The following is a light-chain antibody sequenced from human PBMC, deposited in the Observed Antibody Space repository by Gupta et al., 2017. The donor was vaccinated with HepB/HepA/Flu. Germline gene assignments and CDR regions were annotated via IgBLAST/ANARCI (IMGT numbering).Light chain of an antibody. V-gene: IGLV1-40*01. CDR1: SSNIGAGYD. J-gene: IGLJ2*01. Sequence: QSVLTPPPSVPGAPGQRVTIPGPGSSSNIGAGYDVHWYQQLPGTAPKLLIYGNSNRPSGVPDRFSGSKSGTSASLAITGLQAEDEADYYCQAYDSSLSGRVFGGGTKLTVL. CDR2: GNS. CDR3: QAYDSSLSGRV.